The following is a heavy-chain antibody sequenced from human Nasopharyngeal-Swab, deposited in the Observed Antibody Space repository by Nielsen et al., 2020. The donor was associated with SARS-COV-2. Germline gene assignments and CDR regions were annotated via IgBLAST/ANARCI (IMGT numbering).Heavy chain of an antibody. D-gene: IGHD6-19*01. J-gene: IGHJ4*02. CDR1: GFTFSSYA. CDR2: ISGSGGST. Sequence: GESLKISCAASGFTFSSYAMSWVRQAPGKGLEWVSAISGSGGSTYYADSVKGRFTISGDNSKNTLYLQMNSLRAEDTAVYYCAKWAKYSSGWATGYYWGQGTLVTVSS. CDR3: AKWAKYSSGWATGYY. V-gene: IGHV3-23*01.